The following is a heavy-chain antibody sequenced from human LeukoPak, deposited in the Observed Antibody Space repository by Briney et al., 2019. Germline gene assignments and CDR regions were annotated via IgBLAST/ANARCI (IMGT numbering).Heavy chain of an antibody. J-gene: IGHJ4*02. D-gene: IGHD3-22*01. CDR1: GGSITQTNY. Sequence: PSGTLSLTCDVSGGSITQTNYWTWVRQPPGKGLEWIGEVNLQGSTNYNPSLMRRVAISVDTSANHVSLQLTSVTAADTAVYYCARGVDSSGYYFDYWGQGTLVTVSS. V-gene: IGHV4-4*02. CDR2: VNLQGST. CDR3: ARGVDSSGYYFDY.